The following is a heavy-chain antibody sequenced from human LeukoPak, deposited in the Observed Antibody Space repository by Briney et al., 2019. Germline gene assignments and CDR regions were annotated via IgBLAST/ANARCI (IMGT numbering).Heavy chain of an antibody. CDR2: IYSGGTT. J-gene: IGHJ6*02. Sequence: GGSLRLSCAASGFTVSSSYMTWVRQAPGKGLEWVSVIYSGGTTYYADSVKGRFTISRDNSKNTLYLQMNSLRAEDTAVYYCARGIPYCSSTSCYESLYGMDVWGRGTTVTVSS. D-gene: IGHD2-2*01. CDR3: ARGIPYCSSTSCYESLYGMDV. V-gene: IGHV3-53*01. CDR1: GFTVSSSY.